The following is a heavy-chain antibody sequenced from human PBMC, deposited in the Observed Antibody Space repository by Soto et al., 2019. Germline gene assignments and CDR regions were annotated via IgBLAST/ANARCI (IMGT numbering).Heavy chain of an antibody. CDR2: ISAYNGNT. Sequence: ASVKVSCKASGYTFTSYGISWVRQAPGQGLEWMGWISAYNGNTNYAQKLQGRVTMTTDTSTSTAYMELRSLRSDDTAVYYCARDMSRQWLGEDRFDPWGQGTLVTVSS. CDR3: ARDMSRQWLGEDRFDP. D-gene: IGHD6-19*01. V-gene: IGHV1-18*01. CDR1: GYTFTSYG. J-gene: IGHJ5*02.